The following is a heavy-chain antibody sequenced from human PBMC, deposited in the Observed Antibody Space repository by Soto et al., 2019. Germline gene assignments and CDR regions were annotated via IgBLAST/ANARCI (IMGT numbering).Heavy chain of an antibody. CDR3: TRLIISSSHNWFDP. CDR2: IRSKANSYAT. CDR1: GFTFSGSA. D-gene: IGHD3-16*01. V-gene: IGHV3-73*01. Sequence: GGSLRLSCAASGFTFSGSAMHWVRQASGKGLEWVGRIRSKANSYATANAALVKGRFTIPRDVSKNTAYLQMNSLKTEDTAVYYCTRLIISSSHNWFDPWGQGTLVTVSS. J-gene: IGHJ5*02.